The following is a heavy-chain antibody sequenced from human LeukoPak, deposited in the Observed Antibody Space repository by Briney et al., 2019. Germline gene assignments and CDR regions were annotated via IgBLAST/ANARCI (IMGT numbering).Heavy chain of an antibody. D-gene: IGHD5-12*01. V-gene: IGHV3-30*02. CDR1: GFTFSSYG. CDR3: ARAAVATIPYYYYYYMDV. J-gene: IGHJ6*03. CDR2: IRYDGSNK. Sequence: GGSLRLSCAASGFTFSSYGMHWVRQAPGKGLEWVAFIRYDGSNKYYADSVKGRFPISRDNAKNSLYLQMNSLRAEDTAVYYCARAAVATIPYYYYYYMDVWGKGTTVTISS.